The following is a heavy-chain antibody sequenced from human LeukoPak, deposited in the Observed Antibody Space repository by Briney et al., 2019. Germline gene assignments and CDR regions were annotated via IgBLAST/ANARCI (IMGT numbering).Heavy chain of an antibody. Sequence: PSETLSLTCTVSGGSISSYYWSRIRQPPGKGLEWIGYIYYSGSTNYNPSLKSRVTISVDTSKNQFSLKLSSVTAADTAVYYCAGLYSGYDYVDYWGQGTLVTVSS. CDR2: IYYSGST. CDR1: GGSISSYY. J-gene: IGHJ4*02. V-gene: IGHV4-59*01. D-gene: IGHD5-12*01. CDR3: AGLYSGYDYVDY.